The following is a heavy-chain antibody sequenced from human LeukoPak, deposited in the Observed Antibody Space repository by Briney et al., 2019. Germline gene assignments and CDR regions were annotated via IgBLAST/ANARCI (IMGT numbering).Heavy chain of an antibody. Sequence: GGSLRLSCVASGFNFNNYNMNWVRQAPGKGLEWVSSITTNSDYMYYADSVRGRFTISRDNAKNSLYLQMDYLRAEDTAVYYCATDPYVGSYYEYYYYYMDIWGKGTTVTVSS. V-gene: IGHV3-21*01. CDR2: ITTNSDYM. J-gene: IGHJ6*03. D-gene: IGHD3-16*01. CDR1: GFNFNNYN. CDR3: ATDPYVGSYYEYYYYYMDI.